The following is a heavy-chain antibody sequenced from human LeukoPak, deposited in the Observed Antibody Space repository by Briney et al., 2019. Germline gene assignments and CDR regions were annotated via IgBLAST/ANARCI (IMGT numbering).Heavy chain of an antibody. D-gene: IGHD1-26*01. V-gene: IGHV1-18*01. J-gene: IGHJ4*02. CDR2: ISAHNGNT. CDR3: ARDRSTARSGSYVDY. CDR1: GYSFISYG. Sequence: ASVKVSCKASGYSFISYGISWVRQAPGQGLEWMGWISAHNGNTKYAQKLQGRVTMTTDTSTSTVYMEVRSLRSDDTAVYYCARDRSTARSGSYVDYWGQGTLVTVSA.